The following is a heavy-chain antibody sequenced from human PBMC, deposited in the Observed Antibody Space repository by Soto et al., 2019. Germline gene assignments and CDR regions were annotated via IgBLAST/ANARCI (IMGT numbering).Heavy chain of an antibody. D-gene: IGHD3-10*01. CDR3: ARDRDYYGSGSCNY. CDR1: GYTFTSYG. J-gene: IGHJ4*02. Sequence: QVQLVQSGAEVKKPGASVKVSCKASGYTFTSYGISWVRQAPGQGLEWMGWISAYNGNTNYAQKLQGRVTMTTDTSTSTAYMELRSLRSAETAVYYCARDRDYYGSGSCNYWGQGTLVTVSS. CDR2: ISAYNGNT. V-gene: IGHV1-18*01.